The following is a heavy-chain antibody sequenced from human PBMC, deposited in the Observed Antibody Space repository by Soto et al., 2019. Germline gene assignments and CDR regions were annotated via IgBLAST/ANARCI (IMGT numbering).Heavy chain of an antibody. J-gene: IGHJ4*02. Sequence: QVQLVESGGGVVQPGKSLRLCCAASGFIFSSYGMHWVRQAPGKGLEWVAVIWYDGSNKYYADSVKGRFTTSRDNSKNSVYLQMNSLRAEDTAVYYCAIYLEWPYWGQGTLVTVSS. V-gene: IGHV3-33*01. CDR1: GFIFSSYG. CDR2: IWYDGSNK. CDR3: AIYLEWPY. D-gene: IGHD3-3*01.